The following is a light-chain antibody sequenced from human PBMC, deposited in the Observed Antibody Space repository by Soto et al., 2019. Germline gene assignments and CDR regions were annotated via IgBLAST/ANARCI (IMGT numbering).Light chain of an antibody. V-gene: IGKV3-20*01. J-gene: IGKJ4*01. CDR2: GAS. CDR1: QSVGTRY. CDR3: QQYGSSPLGT. Sequence: EIVLTQSPGTLSLSPGERATLSCRASQSVGTRYLAWYQQKPGQAPRLLIYGASNRASGITDRFSGSGSGTDFTLTISRLEPEDFAVYYCQQYGSSPLGTFGGGTKVEIK.